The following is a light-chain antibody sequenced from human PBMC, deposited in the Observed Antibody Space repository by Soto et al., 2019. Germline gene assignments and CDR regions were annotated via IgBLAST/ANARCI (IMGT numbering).Light chain of an antibody. CDR1: QSSSRW. Sequence: LYADVGDSVSITCRASQSSSRWLTWYQQKPGNAPKLLIYAASSLQSGVPSRFSGSGSGTDFTLTISSLQPEDFATYYCQQSYSTPLWTFGQGTKVDI. J-gene: IGKJ1*01. CDR2: AAS. V-gene: IGKV1-39*01. CDR3: QQSYSTPLWT.